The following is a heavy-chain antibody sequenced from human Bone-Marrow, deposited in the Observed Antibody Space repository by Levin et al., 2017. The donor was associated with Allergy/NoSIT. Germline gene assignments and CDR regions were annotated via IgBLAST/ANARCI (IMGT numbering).Heavy chain of an antibody. Sequence: GGSLRLSCTSSGFTFSAYSMDWVRQAPGKGLQWVASITTSGTYIYYTDSVKGRFTISRDNAKNSLFLQMNRLRAEDTAVYYCARGFGLEHYYYYGMDVWGQGTTVTVSS. V-gene: IGHV3-21*01. D-gene: IGHD3/OR15-3a*01. CDR2: ITTSGTYI. CDR1: GFTFSAYS. CDR3: ARGFGLEHYYYYGMDV. J-gene: IGHJ6*02.